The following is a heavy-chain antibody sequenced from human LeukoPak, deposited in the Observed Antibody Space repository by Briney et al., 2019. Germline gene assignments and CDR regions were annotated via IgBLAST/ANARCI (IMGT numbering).Heavy chain of an antibody. Sequence: PSETLSLTCALYAGSFSGYYRSWIRQPPGKGLEWIGEINHSGSTNYYPSLKSRVTISVDTSKIQFSLKLSSVTAADTAVYYCARVSDCSSTSCLDYWGQGTLSPSPQ. CDR3: ARVSDCSSTSCLDY. J-gene: IGHJ4*02. V-gene: IGHV4-34*01. D-gene: IGHD2-2*01. CDR2: INHSGST. CDR1: AGSFSGYY.